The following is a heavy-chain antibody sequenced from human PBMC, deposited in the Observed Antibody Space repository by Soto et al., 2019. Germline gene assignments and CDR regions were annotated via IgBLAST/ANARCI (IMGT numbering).Heavy chain of an antibody. D-gene: IGHD3-10*01. CDR1: GFTFSSYS. J-gene: IGHJ4*02. CDR2: ISSSSSYI. V-gene: IGHV3-21*01. Sequence: EAQLVESGGGLVKPGGSLRLSCAASGFTFSSYSMNWVRQAPGKGLEWVSSISSSSSYIYYADSVKGRFTISRDNAKNSLYLQMNSLRAEDTAVYYCARVRLLWFGELLYFDYWGQGTLVTVSS. CDR3: ARVRLLWFGELLYFDY.